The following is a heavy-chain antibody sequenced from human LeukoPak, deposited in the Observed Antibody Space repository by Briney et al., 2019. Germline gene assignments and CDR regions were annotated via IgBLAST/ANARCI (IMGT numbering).Heavy chain of an antibody. D-gene: IGHD1-26*01. CDR3: AKDLKYSGSCRAFDY. CDR1: GFTFSSYA. CDR2: ISGSGVST. Sequence: PGGSLRLSCAASGFTFSSYAMAWVRQAPGKGLEWVSGISGSGVSTFYADSVKGQFIISRDNSKNTVYLQMNSLRAEDTAVYYCAKDLKYSGSCRAFDYCGQGTLVTVSS. V-gene: IGHV3-23*01. J-gene: IGHJ4*02.